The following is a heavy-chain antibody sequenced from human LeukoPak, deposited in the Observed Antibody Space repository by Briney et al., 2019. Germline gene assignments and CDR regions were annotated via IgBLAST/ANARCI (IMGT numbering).Heavy chain of an antibody. Sequence: GGSLRLSCEASGFTFINFWMHWVRQFPGKGLEWVAHVNSGGTTTTYADSVKGRFTISRDNAKNTHYLQMSSLRAEDTAVYYCARDRYSSSWYNWFNPWGQGTLVTVSS. CDR1: GFTFINFW. CDR3: ARDRYSSSWYNWFNP. CDR2: VNSGGTTT. J-gene: IGHJ5*02. V-gene: IGHV3-74*01. D-gene: IGHD6-13*01.